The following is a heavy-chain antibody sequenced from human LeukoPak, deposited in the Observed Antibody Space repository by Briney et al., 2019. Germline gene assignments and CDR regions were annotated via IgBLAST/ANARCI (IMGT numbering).Heavy chain of an antibody. D-gene: IGHD6-13*01. CDR1: GFTFSNAW. V-gene: IGHV3-15*01. CDR3: TTYPYSRGDFCY. J-gene: IGHJ4*02. CDR2: VKSKTDGGTI. Sequence: GGSLRLSCAASGFTFSNAWMSWVRQAPGKGLEWVGRVKSKTDGGTIDYAAPVKGRFTISRDDSKNTLYLQMSSLKTEDAAVYYCTTYPYSRGDFCYWGQGTLVTVSS.